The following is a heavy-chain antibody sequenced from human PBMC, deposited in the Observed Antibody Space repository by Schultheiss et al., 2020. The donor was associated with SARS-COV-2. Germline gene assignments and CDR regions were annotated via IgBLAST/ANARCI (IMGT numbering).Heavy chain of an antibody. D-gene: IGHD3-22*01. CDR2: ISYDGSNK. CDR1: GFTFRGYW. CDR3: ARDLYYDSSGTMGY. Sequence: GGSLRLSCAASGFTFRGYWMSWIRQAPGKGLEWVAVISYDGSNKYYADSVKGRFTISRDNSKNTLYLQMNSLRAEDTAVYYCARDLYYDSSGTMGYWGQGTLVTVSS. V-gene: IGHV3-30*01. J-gene: IGHJ4*02.